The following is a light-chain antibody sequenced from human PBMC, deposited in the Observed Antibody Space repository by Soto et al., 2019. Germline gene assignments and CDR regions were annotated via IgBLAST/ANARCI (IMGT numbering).Light chain of an antibody. Sequence: QSALTQPPSASGSPGQSVTISCTGTSSEVGGYNSVSWYQQHPGKAPKLMIYEVNKRPSGVPDRFSGSKSGNTASLTVSGLQAEDEADYYCSSYAGSNNVLFGGGTKLTVL. J-gene: IGLJ2*01. CDR1: SSEVGGYNS. CDR2: EVN. CDR3: SSYAGSNNVL. V-gene: IGLV2-8*01.